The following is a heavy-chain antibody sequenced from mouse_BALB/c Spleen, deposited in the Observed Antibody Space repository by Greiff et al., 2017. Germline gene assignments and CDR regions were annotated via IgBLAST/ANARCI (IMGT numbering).Heavy chain of an antibody. D-gene: IGHD1-2*01. CDR1: GFNIKDYY. CDR3: ASSLLRLGAIDY. J-gene: IGHJ4*01. V-gene: IGHV14-1*02. Sequence: VQLQQSGAELVRPGALVKLSCKASGFNIKDYYMHWVKQRPEQGLEWIGWIDPANGNTIYDPKFQGKASITADTSSNTAYLQLSSLTSEDTAVYYCASSLLRLGAIDYWGQGTSVTVSA. CDR2: IDPANGNT.